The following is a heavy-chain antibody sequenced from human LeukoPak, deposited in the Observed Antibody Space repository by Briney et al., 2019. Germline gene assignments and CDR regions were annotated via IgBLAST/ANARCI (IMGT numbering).Heavy chain of an antibody. V-gene: IGHV4-59*01. CDR3: ARGSSGWYNWFDP. Sequence: SETLSLTCTGSGGSISSYYWSWIRQPPGKGLGWVGYIYYSGSTNYNPSLKSRVTISVDTSKNQFSLKLSSVTAADTAVYYCARGSSGWYNWFDPWGQGTLVTVSS. CDR1: GGSISSYY. CDR2: IYYSGST. D-gene: IGHD6-19*01. J-gene: IGHJ5*02.